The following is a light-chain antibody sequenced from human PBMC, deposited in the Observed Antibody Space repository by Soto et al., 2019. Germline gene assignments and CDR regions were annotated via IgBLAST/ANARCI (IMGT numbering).Light chain of an antibody. Sequence: EIVLTESPGTLSLSPGDRATLSCRASQSVSSYLAWYQQKPGQAPRLLIYGASSRATGIPDRFSGSGSGTDFTLTISRLEPQDFAVYYCQQYGTSSRTFGQGTKVDIK. CDR1: QSVSSY. CDR3: QQYGTSSRT. CDR2: GAS. J-gene: IGKJ1*01. V-gene: IGKV3-20*01.